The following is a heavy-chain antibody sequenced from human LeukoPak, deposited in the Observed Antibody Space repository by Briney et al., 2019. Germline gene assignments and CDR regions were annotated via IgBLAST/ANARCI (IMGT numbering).Heavy chain of an antibody. CDR1: GFTFSTHA. CDR3: GKEFSSGWFF. V-gene: IGHV3-23*01. CDR2: IDSSGDYT. Sequence: PGGSLRLSCAASGFTFSTHAMTWVRQAQGKGLEWVSSIDSSGDYTFYADSVKGRFTISRDNSKDTLYLQLSGLRAEDTAIYYCGKEFSSGWFFWGQGTLVSVSS. J-gene: IGHJ4*02. D-gene: IGHD6-13*01.